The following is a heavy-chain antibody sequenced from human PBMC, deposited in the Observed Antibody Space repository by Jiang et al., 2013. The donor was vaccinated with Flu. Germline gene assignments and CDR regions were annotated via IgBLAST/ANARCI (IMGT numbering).Heavy chain of an antibody. Sequence: TWFVSVGSISSYYWSWIRQPPGKGLEWDWVYLLHGSTNYNPPPKSRVTISVDTSKNQFSLKLSSVTAADTAVYYCARVSDSSGYYPYYFDYWGQGTLVTVSS. CDR1: VGSISSYY. CDR3: ARVSDSSGYYPYYFDY. CDR2: LLHGST. V-gene: IGHV4-59*01. D-gene: IGHD3-22*01. J-gene: IGHJ4*02.